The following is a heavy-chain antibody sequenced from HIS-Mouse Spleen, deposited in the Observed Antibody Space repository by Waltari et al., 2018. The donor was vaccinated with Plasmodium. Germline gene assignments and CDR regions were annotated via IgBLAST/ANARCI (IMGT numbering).Heavy chain of an antibody. CDR1: GGSISSRSYY. V-gene: IGHV4-39*01. Sequence: QLQLQESGPGLVKPQETLSPTCPVSGGSISSRSYYRGRLRQSPGKALEWIGSIYYSVRTYYNPSLKSRVTISVDTSKNQFSLKLSSVTAADTAVYYCASLPRVEEVTTPFYYYYYGMDVWGQGTTVTVSS. CDR2: IYYSVRT. CDR3: ASLPRVEEVTTPFYYYYYGMDV. J-gene: IGHJ6*02. D-gene: IGHD4-4*01.